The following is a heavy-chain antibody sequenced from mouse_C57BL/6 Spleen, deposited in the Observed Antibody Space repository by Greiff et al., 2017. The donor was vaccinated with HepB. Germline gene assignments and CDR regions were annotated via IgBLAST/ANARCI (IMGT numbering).Heavy chain of an antibody. CDR3: GNHYYGSSG. J-gene: IGHJ3*01. CDR2: IYPGDGDT. D-gene: IGHD1-1*01. Sequence: VQLQQSGPELVKPGASVKISCKASGYAFSSSWMNWVKQRPGKGLEWIGRIYPGDGDTNYNGKFKGKATLAADKSSSTAYMQLSSLTSEDSAVYFCGNHYYGSSGWGQGTLVTVSA. V-gene: IGHV1-82*01. CDR1: GYAFSSSW.